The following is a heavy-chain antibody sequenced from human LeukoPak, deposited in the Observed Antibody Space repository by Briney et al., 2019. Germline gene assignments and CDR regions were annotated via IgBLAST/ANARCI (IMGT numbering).Heavy chain of an antibody. Sequence: PSETLSLTCTVSGGSISSSSYYWGWIRQPPGKGLEWIGSIYYSGSTNYNPSLKSRVTISVDTSKNQFSLKLSSVTAADTAVYYCARSVATIGAVDYWGQGTLVTVSS. CDR1: GGSISSSSYY. J-gene: IGHJ4*02. D-gene: IGHD5-12*01. CDR3: ARSVATIGAVDY. CDR2: IYYSGST. V-gene: IGHV4-39*07.